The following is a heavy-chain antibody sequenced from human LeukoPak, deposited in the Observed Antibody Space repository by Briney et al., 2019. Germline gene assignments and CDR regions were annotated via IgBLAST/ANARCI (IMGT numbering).Heavy chain of an antibody. D-gene: IGHD6-19*01. V-gene: IGHV4-59*12. CDR3: ARVVAGNFDY. CDR1: GASLSRYY. J-gene: IGHJ4*02. Sequence: SETLSLTCTVSGASLSRYYWSWIRQPPGKGLEWIGYIFSSGSTNYNPSLKSRVTMSVDTSKNQFSLQLNSVTPEDTAVYYCARVVAGNFDYWGQGTLVTVSS. CDR2: IFSSGST.